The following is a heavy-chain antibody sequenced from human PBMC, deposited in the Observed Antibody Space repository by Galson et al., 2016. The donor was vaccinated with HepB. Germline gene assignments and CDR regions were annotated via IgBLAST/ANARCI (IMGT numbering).Heavy chain of an antibody. CDR2: TYYRSQWYN. CDR1: GDSVSSNSAA. D-gene: IGHD2-21*02. J-gene: IGHJ3*02. CDR3: ARAYCGGDCYTDGALDI. V-gene: IGHV6-1*01. Sequence: CAISGDSVSSNSAAWNWIRQSPSRGLEWLGRTYYRSQWYNEYALSVRNRITINPDPSKNHFSLQLNSVAPEDTAVYFCARAYCGGDCYTDGALDIWGQGTMVTVSS.